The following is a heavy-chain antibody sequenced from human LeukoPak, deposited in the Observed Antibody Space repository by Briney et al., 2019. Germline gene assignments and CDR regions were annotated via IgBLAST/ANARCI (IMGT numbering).Heavy chain of an antibody. CDR1: GGSISSSSYY. CDR2: IYYSGST. V-gene: IGHV4-39*01. D-gene: IGHD3-22*01. CDR3: ARLFAYDSMNWWFDY. J-gene: IGHJ4*02. Sequence: SETLSLTCTVSGGSISSSSYYWGWIRQPPGKGLEWIGSIYYSGSTYYNPSLKSRVTISVDTSKNQFSLKLSSVTAADTAVYYCARLFAYDSMNWWFDYWGQGTLVTVSS.